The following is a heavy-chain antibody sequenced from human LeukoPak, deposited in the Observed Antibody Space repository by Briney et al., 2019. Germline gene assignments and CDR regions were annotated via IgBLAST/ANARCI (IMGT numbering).Heavy chain of an antibody. J-gene: IGHJ2*01. CDR2: IRYDSSNK. D-gene: IGHD3-10*01. Sequence: GGSLRLSCVASGFTLSNYGMHWVRQAPGKGPEWVSFIRYDSSNKYYVDSVTGRFTISRDNSKNTVYLEMNSLVPEDTAVYYCARVGTGSWYFDLWGRGTLVTFSS. V-gene: IGHV3-30*02. CDR1: GFTLSNYG. CDR3: ARVGTGSWYFDL.